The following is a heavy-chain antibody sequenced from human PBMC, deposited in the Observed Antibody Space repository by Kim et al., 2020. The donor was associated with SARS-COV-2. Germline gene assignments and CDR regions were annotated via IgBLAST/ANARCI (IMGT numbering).Heavy chain of an antibody. CDR1: GFTFDDYG. CDR2: INRNSDST. V-gene: IGHV3-20*01. J-gene: IGHJ4*02. D-gene: IGHD3-16*01. Sequence: GGSLRLSCAASGFTFDDYGMSWVRQAPGKGLEWVSGINRNSDSTGYADSVKGRFTISRDNAKNSLFLQMNSPRAEDMALYHCVRGYAGGPFDFWGQGTLVTVSS. CDR3: VRGYAGGPFDF.